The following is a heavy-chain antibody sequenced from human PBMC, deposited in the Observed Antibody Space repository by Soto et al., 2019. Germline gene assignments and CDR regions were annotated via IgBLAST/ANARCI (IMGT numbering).Heavy chain of an antibody. CDR2: IYATGTT. Sequence: QVQLQESGPGLVEPSQTLSLTCSVSGDSFDSGLYYWTWIRQHPGKGLEWIGFIYATGTTYYNPSLKSRVTMSLDTSKNQFSLKLSSVTAADTAVYYCARGDLGERHVDYWGQGTLVTVSS. CDR3: ARGDLGERHVDY. D-gene: IGHD1-1*01. CDR1: GDSFDSGLYY. V-gene: IGHV4-31*03. J-gene: IGHJ4*02.